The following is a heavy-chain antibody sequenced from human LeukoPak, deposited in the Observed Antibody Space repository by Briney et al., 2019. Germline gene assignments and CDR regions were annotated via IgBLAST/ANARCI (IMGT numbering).Heavy chain of an antibody. Sequence: ASVKVSCKASGYTFTSYGISWVRQAPGQGLEWMGWISAYNGNTNYAQKLQGRVTMTTDTSTSTAYMELRSLRSDDTAVYYCARDPRVGQWLVLRAFDIWGQGTMVTVSS. CDR3: ARDPRVGQWLVLRAFDI. J-gene: IGHJ3*02. CDR1: GYTFTSYG. CDR2: ISAYNGNT. D-gene: IGHD6-19*01. V-gene: IGHV1-18*01.